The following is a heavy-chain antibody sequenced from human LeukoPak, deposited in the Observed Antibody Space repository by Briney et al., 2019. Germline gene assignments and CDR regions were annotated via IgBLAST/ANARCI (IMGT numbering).Heavy chain of an antibody. V-gene: IGHV3-23*01. D-gene: IGHD4-17*01. CDR1: GFTFTDYA. Sequence: GGSLRLSCPASGFTFTDYAMSWVRQAPGKGLEWVSRISASGGSTYYADSVKGRFTISRDNSKNTLYLQMNSLRAEDTAVYYCAKETIYGDFDYWGQGTLVTVSS. CDR3: AKETIYGDFDY. J-gene: IGHJ4*02. CDR2: ISASGGST.